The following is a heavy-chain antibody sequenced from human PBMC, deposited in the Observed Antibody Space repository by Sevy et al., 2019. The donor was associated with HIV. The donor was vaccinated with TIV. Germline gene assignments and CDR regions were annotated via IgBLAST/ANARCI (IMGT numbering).Heavy chain of an antibody. CDR1: GYTFTSYG. V-gene: IGHV1-18*01. CDR2: ISAYNGNT. J-gene: IGHJ3*02. D-gene: IGHD3-22*01. Sequence: ASVKVSCKASGYTFTSYGISWVRQAPGQGLEWMGWISAYNGNTNYAQKLQGRVTMTTDTSTSTAYMELRSLRYDDTAVYYCARDRGHYYDTRDDAFDIWGQGTMVTVSS. CDR3: ARDRGHYYDTRDDAFDI.